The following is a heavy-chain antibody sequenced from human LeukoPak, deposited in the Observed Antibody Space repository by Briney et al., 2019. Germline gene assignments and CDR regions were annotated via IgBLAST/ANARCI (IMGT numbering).Heavy chain of an antibody. CDR2: IYTSGST. CDR3: ARARLERYMDV. D-gene: IGHD1-1*01. Sequence: SETLSLTCAVYGGSFSGYYWSWIRQPPGKGLEWIGRIYTSGSTNYNPSLKSRVTMSVDTAKNQFSLKLSSVSAADTAVYYCARARLERYMDVWGKGTTVTVSS. J-gene: IGHJ6*03. CDR1: GGSFSGYY. V-gene: IGHV4-59*10.